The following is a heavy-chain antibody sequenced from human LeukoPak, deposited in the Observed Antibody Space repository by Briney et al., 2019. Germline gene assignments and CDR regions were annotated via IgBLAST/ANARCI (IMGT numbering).Heavy chain of an antibody. CDR2: INTITGNP. CDR1: GYTFTSYG. J-gene: IGHJ4*02. D-gene: IGHD3-10*01. Sequence: GASVMVSCKASGYTFTSYGMNWVRQAPGQGLEWMGWINTITGNPTYAQGFTGRFVFSLDTSVTTAYLQISSLKAEDTAVYFCARPGVRGGPGSDYWGQGTVVTVSS. V-gene: IGHV7-4-1*02. CDR3: ARPGVRGGPGSDY.